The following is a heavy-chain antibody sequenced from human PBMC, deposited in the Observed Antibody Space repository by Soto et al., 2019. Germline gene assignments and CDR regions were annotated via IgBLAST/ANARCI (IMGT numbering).Heavy chain of an antibody. CDR2: INHSGST. J-gene: IGHJ6*02. D-gene: IGHD6-13*01. CDR1: GGSFSGYY. V-gene: IGHV4-34*01. Sequence: PAETLSLTCAVYGGSFSGYYWSWVRQPPGKGREWIGEINHSGSTNYNPSLKSRVTISVDTSKNQFSLKLSSVTAADTAVYYCARGQGIPSSSWANYYYGMDVWGQGTTVTVSS. CDR3: ARGQGIPSSSWANYYYGMDV.